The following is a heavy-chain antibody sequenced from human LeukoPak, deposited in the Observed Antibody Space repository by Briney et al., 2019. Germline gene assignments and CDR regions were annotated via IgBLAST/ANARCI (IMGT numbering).Heavy chain of an antibody. V-gene: IGHV3-23*01. Sequence: PGGSLRLSCAASGFTFSSYAMSWVRQAPGKGLEWVSAISGSGGSTYYADSVKGRFTISRDDSKNTMFLIMNNLRSEDTALYYCVRSTYDSEGYWFDPWGQGTLVTVSS. CDR2: ISGSGGST. CDR1: GFTFSSYA. D-gene: IGHD2-21*01. J-gene: IGHJ5*02. CDR3: VRSTYDSEGYWFDP.